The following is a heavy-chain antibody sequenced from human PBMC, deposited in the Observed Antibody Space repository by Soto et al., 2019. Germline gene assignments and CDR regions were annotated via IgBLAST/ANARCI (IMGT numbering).Heavy chain of an antibody. V-gene: IGHV3-30*18. J-gene: IGHJ4*02. D-gene: IGHD3-3*01. CDR3: AKDSMGVVGRGGCDY. CDR2: ISYDGSNK. Sequence: QVQLVESGGGVVQPGRSLRLSCAASGFTFSSYGMHWVRQAPGKGLEWVAVISYDGSNKYYADSLKGRFTISRDNSKNTLYLQMNSLRAEDTAVYYCAKDSMGVVGRGGCDYWGQGTLVTVSS. CDR1: GFTFSSYG.